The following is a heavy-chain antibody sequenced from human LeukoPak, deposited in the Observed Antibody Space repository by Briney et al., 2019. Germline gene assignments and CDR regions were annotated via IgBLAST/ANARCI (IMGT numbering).Heavy chain of an antibody. Sequence: PSETLSLTCTVSGGSISSYYWSWIRQPPGKGLEWIGFIYYSESTNYNPSLKSLVTISVDTSKNQFSLKLTSVTAADTALYYCARASYDVLTGYTYYFDYWGQGTLVTVSS. D-gene: IGHD3-9*01. CDR3: ARASYDVLTGYTYYFDY. J-gene: IGHJ4*02. V-gene: IGHV4-59*01. CDR2: IYYSEST. CDR1: GGSISSYY.